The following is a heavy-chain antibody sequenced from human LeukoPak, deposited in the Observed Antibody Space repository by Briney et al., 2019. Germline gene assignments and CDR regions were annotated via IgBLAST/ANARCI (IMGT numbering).Heavy chain of an antibody. Sequence: PSETRSLTCTVSGYSVSTDYYWGWIRQPPGKGLEWIGNVYHDGSTYYNPSLKSRVTISVDTSKNQFSLKLSSVTAADTAVYYCARAIGNIVGATTDYYYYGMDVWGQGTTVTVSS. CDR3: ARAIGNIVGATTDYYYYGMDV. D-gene: IGHD1-26*01. CDR2: VYHDGST. V-gene: IGHV4-38-2*02. CDR1: GYSVSTDYY. J-gene: IGHJ6*02.